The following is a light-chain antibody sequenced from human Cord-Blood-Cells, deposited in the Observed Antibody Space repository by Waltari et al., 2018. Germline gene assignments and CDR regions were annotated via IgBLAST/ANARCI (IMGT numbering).Light chain of an antibody. CDR2: AAS. CDR1: QIISSY. Sequence: DIQMTQSPFSLSASVGDRVTITCRASQIISSYLNWYPQKPGKAPKLLIYAASSLQSGVPSRFSGSGSRTDFTLTISSRQPEDFATYYCQQSDSTPFTFGPGTKVDIK. V-gene: IGKV1-39*01. J-gene: IGKJ3*01. CDR3: QQSDSTPFT.